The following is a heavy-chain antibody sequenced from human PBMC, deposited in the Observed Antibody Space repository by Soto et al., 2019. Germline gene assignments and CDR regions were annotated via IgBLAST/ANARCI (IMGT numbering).Heavy chain of an antibody. CDR2: FYSSGSI. CDR1: GYSITAGGYY. Sequence: KASETLSLTCFVSGYSITAGGYYWSWIRHHPGKGLEWIGSFYSSGSIIYNPSLRSRVSISGDTSSNQFPMSLTSVTAADTARYYCARMYSSGSGWFHPWGQGTLVTVSS. D-gene: IGHD6-19*01. CDR3: ARMYSSGSGWFHP. J-gene: IGHJ5*02. V-gene: IGHV4-39*06.